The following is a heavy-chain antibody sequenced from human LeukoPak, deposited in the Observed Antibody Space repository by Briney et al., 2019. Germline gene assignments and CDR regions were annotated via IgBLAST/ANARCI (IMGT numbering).Heavy chain of an antibody. CDR1: GFTFSNYA. Sequence: PGASLRLSCAASGFTFSNYAMSWVRQAPGKGLEWVSAIVGSGGSTYYADSVKGRFSISRDNSKNTLFLQMNSLGVEDTALYYCSKWGDYDVLTGYYDSDFWGQGTLVTVSS. D-gene: IGHD3-9*01. CDR3: SKWGDYDVLTGYYDSDF. V-gene: IGHV3-23*01. J-gene: IGHJ4*02. CDR2: IVGSGGST.